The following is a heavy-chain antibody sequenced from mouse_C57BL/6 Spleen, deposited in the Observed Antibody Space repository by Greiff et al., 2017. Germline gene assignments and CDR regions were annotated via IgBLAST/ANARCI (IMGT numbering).Heavy chain of an antibody. V-gene: IGHV5-16*01. CDR1: GFTFSDYY. J-gene: IGHJ4*01. CDR3: ARDRATGAMDY. CDR2: INYDGSST. Sequence: DVQLVESEGGLVQPGSSMKLSCTASGFTFSDYYMAWVRQVPEKGLEWVANINYDGSSTYYLDSLKSRFIISRDNAKNILYLQMSSRKSEDTATYYCARDRATGAMDYWGQGTSVTVSS. D-gene: IGHD3-1*01.